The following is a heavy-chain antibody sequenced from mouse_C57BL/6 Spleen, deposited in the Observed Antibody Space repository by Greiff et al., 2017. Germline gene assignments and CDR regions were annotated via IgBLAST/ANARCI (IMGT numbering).Heavy chain of an antibody. CDR2: IDPENGDT. CDR1: GFNIKDDY. V-gene: IGHV14-4*01. Sequence: VQLQQSGAELVRPGASVKLSCTASGFNIKDDYMPWVKQRPEQGLEWIGWIDPENGDTEYASKFQGKAPITADTSSNTAYLQLSSLTSEGTADYYCTTGDYDPLCAYWGKGTLVTVSA. D-gene: IGHD2-4*01. CDR3: TTGDYDPLCAY. J-gene: IGHJ3*01.